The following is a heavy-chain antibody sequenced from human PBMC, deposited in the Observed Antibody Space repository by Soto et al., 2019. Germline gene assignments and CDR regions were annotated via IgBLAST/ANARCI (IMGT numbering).Heavy chain of an antibody. V-gene: IGHV4-4*02. CDR3: ARVSPPFDY. CDR2: SHQSGNT. J-gene: IGHJ4*02. Sequence: QVQLQESGPGLVKPSGTLSLTCAVSGVSISSHDWWTWVRQPPGKGLEWIGESHQSGNTNYNSSLESRVTISVDKSKNQFSLKLTSVTVADTAVYYCARVSPPFDYWGQGTLVTVSS. D-gene: IGHD3-3*02. CDR1: GVSISSHDW.